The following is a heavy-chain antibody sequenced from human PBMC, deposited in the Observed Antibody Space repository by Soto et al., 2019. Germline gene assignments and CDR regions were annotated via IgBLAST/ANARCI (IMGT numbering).Heavy chain of an antibody. Sequence: GGSLRLSCAASGFTFDDYAVHWVRQAPGKGLEWVSGISWNSGSIGYADSVKGRFTISRDNAKNSLYLQMNSLRAEDTALYYCTRYCSSTSCYETGDYYYGMDVWGQGTTVTVSS. J-gene: IGHJ6*02. D-gene: IGHD2-2*01. V-gene: IGHV3-9*01. CDR2: ISWNSGSI. CDR3: TRYCSSTSCYETGDYYYGMDV. CDR1: GFTFDDYA.